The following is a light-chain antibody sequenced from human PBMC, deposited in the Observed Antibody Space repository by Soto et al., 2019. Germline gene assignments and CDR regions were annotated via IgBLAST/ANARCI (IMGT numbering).Light chain of an antibody. V-gene: IGKV3D-20*02. CDR1: QSVSSSY. CDR3: QQRNVLPLT. CDR2: DAS. Sequence: EIVLTQSPGTLSLSPGERATLSCRASQSVSSSYLAWYQQKPGQAPRLLIYDASNRATGVPARFSGSGSGTDFTLTISSLEPEDFAVYYCQQRNVLPLTFGGGTKVDI. J-gene: IGKJ4*01.